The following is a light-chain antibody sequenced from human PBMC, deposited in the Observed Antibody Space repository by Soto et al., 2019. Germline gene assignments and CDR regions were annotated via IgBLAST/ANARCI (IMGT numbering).Light chain of an antibody. V-gene: IGLV3-9*01. Sequence: SYELTQPLSVSVALGQTARVTCGGNNIGSKNVHWYQQKPGQAPVLVIYRDTYRPSGIPERFSGSNSGNTATLTISRAQGGDEADDYCHMWDSSTVVFGGGTKVTVL. CDR3: HMWDSSTVV. J-gene: IGLJ3*02. CDR2: RDT. CDR1: NIGSKN.